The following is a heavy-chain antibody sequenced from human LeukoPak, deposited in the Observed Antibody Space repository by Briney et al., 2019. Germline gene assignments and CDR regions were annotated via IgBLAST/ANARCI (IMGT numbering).Heavy chain of an antibody. V-gene: IGHV3-23*01. CDR3: AKAGDSAYYHDKSGYYY. Sequence: GGSLRLSCAAYGFIFSSYGMRSVRLAPGKGLEWDSSISDSGDTTFYAACLKDRFTVSRDNSKLTLYLQMNSLTAYDPAVYYCAKAGDSAYYHDKSGYYYWGERTLVTVSS. CDR2: ISDSGDTT. CDR1: GFIFSSYG. D-gene: IGHD3-22*01. J-gene: IGHJ4*02.